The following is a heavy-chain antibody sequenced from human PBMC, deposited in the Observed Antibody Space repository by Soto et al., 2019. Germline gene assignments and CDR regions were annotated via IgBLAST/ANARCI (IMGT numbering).Heavy chain of an antibody. J-gene: IGHJ6*02. CDR2: IIPIFGTA. V-gene: IGHV1-69*06. CDR3: ASIKSKQLLQSPYYYYGMDV. CDR1: GGTFSSYA. D-gene: IGHD6-6*01. Sequence: QVQLVQSGAEVKKPGSSVKVSCKASGGTFSSYAISWVRQAPGQGLEWMGGIIPIFGTANYAQKFQGRVTITADKSTSTAYMELSSLRSEDTAVYYCASIKSKQLLQSPYYYYGMDVWGQGTTVTVSS.